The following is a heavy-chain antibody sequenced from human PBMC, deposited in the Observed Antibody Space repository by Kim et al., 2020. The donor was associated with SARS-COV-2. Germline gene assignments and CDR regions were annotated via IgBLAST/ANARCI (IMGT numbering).Heavy chain of an antibody. CDR1: GGSISSSNYY. CDR2: IYYNGST. D-gene: IGHD1-26*01. J-gene: IGHJ4*02. Sequence: SETLSLTCTVSGGSISSSNYYWGWIRQPPGKGLEWIGSIYYNGSTYYNPSLKSRVTISVDMSKSHLSLKLSSVTATDTAVYYCAMHIVGATRYFDYWGQGTLVTVSS. CDR3: AMHIVGATRYFDY. V-gene: IGHV4-39*02.